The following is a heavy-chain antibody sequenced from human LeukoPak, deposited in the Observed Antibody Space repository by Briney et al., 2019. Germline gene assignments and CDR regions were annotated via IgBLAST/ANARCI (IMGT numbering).Heavy chain of an antibody. V-gene: IGHV4-30-4*08. CDR3: AREIFGVARKDAFDI. D-gene: IGHD3-3*01. CDR2: IYYSGST. Sequence: PSETLSLTCTVSGGSISSGDYYWRWIRQPPGKGREWIGYIYYSGSTYYNPSLKSRVTISVDTSKNQFSLKLSSVTAADTAVYYCAREIFGVARKDAFDIWGQGTMVTVSS. J-gene: IGHJ3*02. CDR1: GGSISSGDYY.